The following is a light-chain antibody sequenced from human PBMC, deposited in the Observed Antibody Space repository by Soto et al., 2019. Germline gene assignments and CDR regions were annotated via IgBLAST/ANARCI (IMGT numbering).Light chain of an antibody. J-gene: IGKJ2*01. CDR1: QSVSSRY. CDR3: QQYITSPPMYT. CDR2: SAS. Sequence: ETVLTQSPGTLSLSPGERATLSCRASQSVSSRYLAWYQQKPGQAPRLLIYSASNRATGIPDRFSGSGSGTEFTLTISRLETEDFAVYYCQQYITSPPMYTFGQGTKLEIK. V-gene: IGKV3-20*01.